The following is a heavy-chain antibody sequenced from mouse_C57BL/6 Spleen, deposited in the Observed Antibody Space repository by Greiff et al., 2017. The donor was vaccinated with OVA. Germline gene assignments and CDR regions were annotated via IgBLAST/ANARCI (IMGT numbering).Heavy chain of an antibody. CDR2: IWSGGST. CDR3: ARSLITTVVDWYFDV. CDR1: GFSFTSYG. D-gene: IGHD1-1*01. J-gene: IGHJ1*03. Sequence: VQLQQSGPGLVQPSQSLSLTCTVSGFSFTSYGVHWVRQSPGKGLEWLGVIWSGGSTDYNAAFISRLSISKDNSKSQVFFKMNSLQADDTAIYYCARSLITTVVDWYFDVWGTGTTVTVSS. V-gene: IGHV2-2*01.